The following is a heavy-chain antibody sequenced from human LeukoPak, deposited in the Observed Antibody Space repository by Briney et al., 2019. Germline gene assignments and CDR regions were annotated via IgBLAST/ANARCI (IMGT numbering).Heavy chain of an antibody. CDR1: GFTFSSYA. V-gene: IGHV3-23*01. CDR3: AKDYRPHDFWSGLVDY. CDR2: ISGSGGST. J-gene: IGHJ4*02. Sequence: GGSLRLSCAASGFTFSSYAMSWVRQAPGKGLEWVSAISGSGGSTYYADSVKGRFTISRDNSKNTLYLQMNSLRAEDTAVYYCAKDYRPHDFWSGLVDYWGQGTLVTVSS. D-gene: IGHD3-3*01.